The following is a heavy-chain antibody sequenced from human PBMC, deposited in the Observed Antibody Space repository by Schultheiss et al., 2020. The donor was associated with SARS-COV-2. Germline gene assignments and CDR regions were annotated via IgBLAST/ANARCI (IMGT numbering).Heavy chain of an antibody. Sequence: GGSLRLSCAASGFTFDDYAMHWVRQAPGKGLEWVSGISWNSGSTYYADSVKGRFTISRDNSKNTLYLQMNSLRAEDTAVYYCARSGYSYGSYYYGMDVWGQGTTVTVSS. CDR3: ARSGYSYGSYYYGMDV. CDR1: GFTFDDYA. V-gene: IGHV3-23*01. D-gene: IGHD5-18*01. J-gene: IGHJ6*02. CDR2: ISWNSGST.